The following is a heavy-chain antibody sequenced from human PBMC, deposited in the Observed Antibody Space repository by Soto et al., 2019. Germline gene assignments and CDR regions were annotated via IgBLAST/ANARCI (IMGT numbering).Heavy chain of an antibody. CDR1: GYSISTGYS. V-gene: IGHV4-38-2*01. D-gene: IGHD2-2*01. CDR3: GRVYCTTTSCFLNGVDI. CDR2: IYHSGNT. J-gene: IGHJ6*02. Sequence: PSETLSLTCAVSGYSISTGYSWVWIRQPPGKGLEWLGNIYHSGNTYYNQSLKSRITISIDTAKNHLSLNLASVTATDTAMYFCGRVYCTTTSCFLNGVDIWGQGTTVTVSS.